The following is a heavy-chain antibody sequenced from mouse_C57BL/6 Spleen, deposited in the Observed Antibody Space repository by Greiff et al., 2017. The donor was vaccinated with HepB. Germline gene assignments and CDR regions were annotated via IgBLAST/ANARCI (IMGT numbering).Heavy chain of an antibody. Sequence: QVQLQQSGAELVRPGTSVKVSCKASGYAFTNYLIEWVKQRPGQGLEWIGVINPGSGGTNYNEKFKGKATLTADKSSSTAYMQLSSLTSEDSAVYFGAGSNCRAMDYWGQGTSVTVSS. CDR1: GYAFTNYL. CDR2: INPGSGGT. D-gene: IGHD2-5*01. J-gene: IGHJ4*01. CDR3: AGSNCRAMDY. V-gene: IGHV1-54*01.